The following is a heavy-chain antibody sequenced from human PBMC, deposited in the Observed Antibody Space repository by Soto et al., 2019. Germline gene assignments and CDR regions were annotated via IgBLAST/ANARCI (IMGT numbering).Heavy chain of an antibody. Sequence: GGSLRLSCAASGFTFSSYAMHWVRQAPGKGLEWVAVISYDGSNKYYADSVKGRFTITRDNSKNTLYLQMNSPRAEDTAVYYCARDRGSFRLRSFDYWGQGTLVTVSS. J-gene: IGHJ4*02. CDR3: ARDRGSFRLRSFDY. D-gene: IGHD5-12*01. CDR2: ISYDGSNK. CDR1: GFTFSSYA. V-gene: IGHV3-30-3*01.